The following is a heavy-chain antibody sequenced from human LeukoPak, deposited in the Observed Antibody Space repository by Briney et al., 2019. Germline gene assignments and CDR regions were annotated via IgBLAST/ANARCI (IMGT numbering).Heavy chain of an antibody. CDR1: GYTFTSYD. Sequence: ASVKVSCKASGYTFTSYDINWVRQATGQGLEWMGWMNPNSGNTGYAQKFQVRVTMTRNTSISAAYMELSSLRSEDTAVYYCAREGTYYYDSSGYYYFDCWGQGTLVTVSS. J-gene: IGHJ4*02. CDR2: MNPNSGNT. D-gene: IGHD3-22*01. CDR3: AREGTYYYDSSGYYYFDC. V-gene: IGHV1-8*01.